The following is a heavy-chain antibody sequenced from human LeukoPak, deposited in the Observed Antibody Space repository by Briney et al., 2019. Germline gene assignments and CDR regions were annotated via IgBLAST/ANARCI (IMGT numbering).Heavy chain of an antibody. CDR1: GYSFSSGYY. V-gene: IGHV4-38-2*01. Sequence: SETLSLTCAVSGYSFSSGYYWGWIRQPPGKGLEWIGSIYHSGSTYYNPSLKSRVTISVDTSKNQFSLKLSSVTAADTAVYYCARAYCSGGSCANFDYWGQGTLVTVSS. D-gene: IGHD2-15*01. CDR2: IYHSGST. CDR3: ARAYCSGGSCANFDY. J-gene: IGHJ4*02.